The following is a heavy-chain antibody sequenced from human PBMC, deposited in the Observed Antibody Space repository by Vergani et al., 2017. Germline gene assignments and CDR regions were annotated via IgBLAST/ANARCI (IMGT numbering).Heavy chain of an antibody. D-gene: IGHD3/OR15-3a*01. CDR3: ARVYCRGMSCAGTDYFYHIDV. Sequence: EVPLEQSGAAVTKPGESLALSCKGSGYSFSRNWIAWVRERPGQGLEWMGMIYPGNSETRNNPSFRGQVTMSVDKSISTAYLQWSSLKASDSAMYYCARVYCRGMSCAGTDYFYHIDVWGKGTTVTVS. J-gene: IGHJ6*03. CDR1: GYSFSRNW. V-gene: IGHV5-51*03. CDR2: IYPGNSET.